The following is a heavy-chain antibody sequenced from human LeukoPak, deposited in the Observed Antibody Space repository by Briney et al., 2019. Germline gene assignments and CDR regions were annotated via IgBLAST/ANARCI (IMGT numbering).Heavy chain of an antibody. Sequence: GRSLRLSCAASGFTFSSYGMHWVRQAPGKGLEWVAVISYDGSNKYYADSVKGRFTISRDNSKNTLYLQMNSLRAEDTAVYYCVKDLGATMVRGVLYWGQGTLVTVSS. CDR2: ISYDGSNK. D-gene: IGHD3-10*01. J-gene: IGHJ4*02. CDR3: VKDLGATMVRGVLY. CDR1: GFTFSSYG. V-gene: IGHV3-30*18.